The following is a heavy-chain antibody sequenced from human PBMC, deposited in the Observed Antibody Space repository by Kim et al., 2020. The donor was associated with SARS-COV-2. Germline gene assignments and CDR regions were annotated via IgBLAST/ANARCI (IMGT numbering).Heavy chain of an antibody. CDR2: ISGSGGST. CDR1: GFTFSSYA. J-gene: IGHJ6*02. Sequence: GGSLRLSCAASGFTFSSYAMSWVRQAPGKGLEWVSAISGSGGSTYYADSVKGRFTISRDNSKNTLYLQMNSLRAEDTAVYYCAKDPRGEYCSGGSCYSADYYYYYGMDVWGQGTTVTVSS. CDR3: AKDPRGEYCSGGSCYSADYYYYYGMDV. V-gene: IGHV3-23*01. D-gene: IGHD2-15*01.